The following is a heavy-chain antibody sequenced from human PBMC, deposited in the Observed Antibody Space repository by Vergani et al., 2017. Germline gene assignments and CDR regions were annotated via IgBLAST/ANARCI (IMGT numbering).Heavy chain of an antibody. J-gene: IGHJ3*02. D-gene: IGHD6-13*01. CDR1: GLPTSRSN. Sequence: EVQLLESGGSLVQPRRSTRITCAASGLPTSRSNMSWVRQAPGKGLEWVSAISGSGGSTYYADSVKGRFTISRDNSKNTLYLQMNSLRAEDTAVYYCAKDSMKDSSSWYSYTSGAFDIWGQGTMVTVSS. CDR2: ISGSGGST. V-gene: IGHV3-23*01. CDR3: AKDSMKDSSSWYSYTSGAFDI.